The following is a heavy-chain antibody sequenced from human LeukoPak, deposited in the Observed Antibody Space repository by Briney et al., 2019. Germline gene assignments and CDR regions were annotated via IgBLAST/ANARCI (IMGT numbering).Heavy chain of an antibody. CDR3: ATGQVVPAASAEYFQH. Sequence: GGSLRLSCAASGFTFTNYAMSWVRQAAGKGLEWVSLISATGGGAYYADSVKGRFTISRDNSKNTLYLQMNSLRAEDTAVYYCATGQVVPAASAEYFQHWGQGTLVTVSS. CDR1: GFTFTNYA. J-gene: IGHJ1*01. CDR2: ISATGGGA. V-gene: IGHV3-23*01. D-gene: IGHD2-2*01.